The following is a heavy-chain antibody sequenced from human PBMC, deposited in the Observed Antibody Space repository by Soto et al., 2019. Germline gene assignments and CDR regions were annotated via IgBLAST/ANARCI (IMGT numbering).Heavy chain of an antibody. CDR2: IIRGGSRV. Sequence: GGSLRLSCAASGFMYSHDWMNWVRQGPGKGLEWIARIIRGGSRVTYADSVEGRFTITRDNAKNMLFLEMHSLTVEDTGVYYCAKDSWYFDLWSQGSQVTVSS. CDR1: GFMYSHDW. J-gene: IGHJ4*02. D-gene: IGHD6-13*01. V-gene: IGHV3-74*01. CDR3: AKDSWYFDL.